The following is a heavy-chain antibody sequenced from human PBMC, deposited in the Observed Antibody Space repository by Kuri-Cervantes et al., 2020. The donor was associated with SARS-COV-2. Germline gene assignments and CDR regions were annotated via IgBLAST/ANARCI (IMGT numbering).Heavy chain of an antibody. D-gene: IGHD3-22*01. Sequence: GESLKISCAASGFTFSSYGMHWVRQAPGQGLEWMGRINPNSGGTNYAQKFQGRVTMTRDTSISTAYMELSRLRSDDTAVYYCAQLQFGDYYDSSGYPDAFDIWGQGTMVTVSS. J-gene: IGHJ3*02. CDR3: AQLQFGDYYDSSGYPDAFDI. CDR1: GFTFSSYG. CDR2: INPNSGGT. V-gene: IGHV1-2*06.